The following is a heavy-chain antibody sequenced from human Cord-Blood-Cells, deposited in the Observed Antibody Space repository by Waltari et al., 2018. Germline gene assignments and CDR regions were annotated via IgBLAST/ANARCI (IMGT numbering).Heavy chain of an antibody. Sequence: QVQLQQWGAGLLKPSETLSLTCAVYGGSFSGYYWSWIRQPQGKGLVWIGEINHSGSTNYNPSLKSRVTISVDTSKNQFSLKLSSVTAADTAVYYCARNYDFWSGYVYYWGQGTLVTVSS. V-gene: IGHV4-34*01. J-gene: IGHJ4*02. D-gene: IGHD3-3*01. CDR1: GGSFSGYY. CDR2: INHSGST. CDR3: ARNYDFWSGYVYY.